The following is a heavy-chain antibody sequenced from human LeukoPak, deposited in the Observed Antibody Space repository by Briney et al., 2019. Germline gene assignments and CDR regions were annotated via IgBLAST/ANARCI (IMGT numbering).Heavy chain of an antibody. Sequence: GGSLRLSSAASGFTFISYAMSWVRQAPGKGVGWGSAISVSVGSTSYADSLKARFTISRDNSKNTLYLQMNSLRAEDTAVYYCARDIVVVPAAGFDPWGQGTLVTVSS. J-gene: IGHJ5*02. CDR1: GFTFISYA. CDR3: ARDIVVVPAAGFDP. CDR2: ISVSVGST. V-gene: IGHV3-23*01. D-gene: IGHD2-2*01.